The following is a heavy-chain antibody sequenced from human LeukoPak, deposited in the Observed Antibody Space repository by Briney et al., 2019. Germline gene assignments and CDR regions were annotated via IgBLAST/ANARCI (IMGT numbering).Heavy chain of an antibody. CDR3: ARDPVRYSGYSYYYYGMDV. J-gene: IGHJ6*02. Sequence: GGSLRLSCAASGFTFSSYGMHWVRQAPGKGLGWVAVIWYDGSNKYYADSVKGRFTISRDNSKNTLYLQMNSLRAEDTAVYYCARDPVRYSGYSYYYYGMDVWGQGTTVTVSS. V-gene: IGHV3-33*01. CDR2: IWYDGSNK. CDR1: GFTFSSYG. D-gene: IGHD5-12*01.